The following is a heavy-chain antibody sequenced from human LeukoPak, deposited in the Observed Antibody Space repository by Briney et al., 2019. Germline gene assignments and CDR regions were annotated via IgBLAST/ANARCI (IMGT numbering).Heavy chain of an antibody. J-gene: IGHJ3*02. CDR2: TYYRSTWYN. CDR3: AREITDAFDI. V-gene: IGHV6-1*01. CDR1: GDSVSSNSAA. D-gene: IGHD1-14*01. Sequence: SQTLSLTCAISGDSVSSNSAAWNWIRQSPSRGLEWLARTYYRSTWYNVYAVSVKSRITINPDTSENQLSLQLNSVSPEDTAVYYCAREITDAFDIWGQGTMVTVSS.